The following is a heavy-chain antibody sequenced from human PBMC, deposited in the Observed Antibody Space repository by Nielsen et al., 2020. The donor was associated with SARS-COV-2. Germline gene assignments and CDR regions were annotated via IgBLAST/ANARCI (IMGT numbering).Heavy chain of an antibody. D-gene: IGHD2-2*01. CDR2: IKSKTDGGTT. J-gene: IGHJ4*02. CDR1: GFPLNNAW. Sequence: ESPKIPFAAPGFPLNNAWLSLVRQAPGKGLEWVGRIKSKTDGGTTDYAAPVKGRFTISRDDSKNTLYLQMNSLKPEDAAVYYCTTESQLLSGILDYWGQGTLVTVSS. V-gene: IGHV3-15*01. CDR3: TTESQLLSGILDY.